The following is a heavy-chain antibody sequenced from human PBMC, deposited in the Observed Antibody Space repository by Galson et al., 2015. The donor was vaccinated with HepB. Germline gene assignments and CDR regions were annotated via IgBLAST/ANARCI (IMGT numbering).Heavy chain of an antibody. Sequence: SLRLSCAASGFTFSSYGMHWVRQAPGKGLEWVAVIWYDGSNKYYADSVKGRFTISRDNSKNTLYLQMNSLRAEDTAVYYCARDSIGVAGLGGYFDYWGQGTLVTVSS. D-gene: IGHD6-19*01. CDR1: GFTFSSYG. J-gene: IGHJ4*02. V-gene: IGHV3-33*01. CDR3: ARDSIGVAGLGGYFDY. CDR2: IWYDGSNK.